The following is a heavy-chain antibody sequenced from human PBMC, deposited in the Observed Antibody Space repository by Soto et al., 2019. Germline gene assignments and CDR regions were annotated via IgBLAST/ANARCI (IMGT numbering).Heavy chain of an antibody. V-gene: IGHV3-15*01. CDR2: IKSKTDGGTT. CDR3: TTDIVVVPAAIGWFGP. J-gene: IGHJ5*02. Sequence: GGSLRLSCAASVFTFSNAWMSWVRQAPGKGLEWVGRIKSKTDGGTTDYAAPVKGRFTISRDDSKNTLYLQMNSLKTEDTAVYYCTTDIVVVPAAIGWFGPWGQGTLVTVSS. D-gene: IGHD2-2*01. CDR1: VFTFSNAW.